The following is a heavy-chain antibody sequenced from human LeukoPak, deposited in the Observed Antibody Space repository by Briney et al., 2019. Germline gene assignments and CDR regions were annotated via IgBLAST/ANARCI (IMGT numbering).Heavy chain of an antibody. CDR3: AKELGNPYSSGWDD. V-gene: IGHV3-30*02. D-gene: IGHD6-19*01. Sequence: GGSLRLSCSPSGFTFSSYGGHGVRKAPGKGREGVAVIWYEGSNKYYADSVKGRLTISRDNSKNTLYLQMTSLRAEDTAVYYCAKELGNPYSSGWDDWGQGTLVTVSS. J-gene: IGHJ4*02. CDR2: IWYEGSNK. CDR1: GFTFSSYG.